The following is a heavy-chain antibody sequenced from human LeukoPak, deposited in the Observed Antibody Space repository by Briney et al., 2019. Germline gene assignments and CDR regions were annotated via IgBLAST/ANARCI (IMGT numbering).Heavy chain of an antibody. D-gene: IGHD6-6*01. CDR3: ARAVSSSDAFDI. V-gene: IGHV3-21*01. Sequence: PGVSLRLSCAASGFTFSSYSMNWVRQAPGKGLEWVSSISSSSSYIYYADSVKGRFTISRDNAKNSLYLQMNSLRAEDTAVYYCARAVSSSDAFDIWGQGTMVTVSS. J-gene: IGHJ3*02. CDR2: ISSSSSYI. CDR1: GFTFSSYS.